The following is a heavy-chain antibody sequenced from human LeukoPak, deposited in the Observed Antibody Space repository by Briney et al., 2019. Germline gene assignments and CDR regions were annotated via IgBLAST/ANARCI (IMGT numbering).Heavy chain of an antibody. CDR2: MYYSGST. V-gene: IGHV4-59*01. CDR3: ARSSTGSYFDY. D-gene: IGHD3-3*02. Sequence: SETLSLTCTVSGGSMSRYYWSWIRQPPGKGLEWIGYMYYSGSTKYNPSLKSRVTISVDTSKNQFSLRLGSVTAADTAVYYCARSSTGSYFDYWGQGTLVTVSS. J-gene: IGHJ4*02. CDR1: GGSMSRYY.